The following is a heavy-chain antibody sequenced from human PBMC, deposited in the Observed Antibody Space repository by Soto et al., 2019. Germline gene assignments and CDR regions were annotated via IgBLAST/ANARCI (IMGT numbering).Heavy chain of an antibody. CDR2: ISGGGGTM. V-gene: IGHV3-48*04. CDR1: GFTFSRYT. J-gene: IGHJ4*02. Sequence: EVQVVESGGGSVQPGGSLRLSCAASGFTFSRYTMNWVRQAPGKGLEWLSYISGGGGTMSYADSVKGRVTISRDNAKNSLYLQMDSVGGGDTAVYYCARDKSGTYSIDYWGQGTLVTVSS. D-gene: IGHD1-26*01. CDR3: ARDKSGTYSIDY.